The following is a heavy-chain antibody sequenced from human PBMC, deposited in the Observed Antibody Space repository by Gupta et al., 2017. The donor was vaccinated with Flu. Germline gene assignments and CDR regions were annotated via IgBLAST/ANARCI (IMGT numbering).Heavy chain of an antibody. D-gene: IGHD6-13*01. CDR3: ASYPGPFGRAAAGTLSAVGY. V-gene: IGHV3-74*01. Sequence: EVQLVESGGGLVQPGGSLRLSCAASGFTFSSYWMHWVRQAPGKGLVWVSRINSDGSSTSYADSVKGRFTISRDNAKNTLYLQMNSLRAEDTAVYYCASYPGPFGRAAAGTLSAVGYWGQGTLVTVSS. J-gene: IGHJ4*02. CDR2: INSDGSST. CDR1: GFTFSSYW.